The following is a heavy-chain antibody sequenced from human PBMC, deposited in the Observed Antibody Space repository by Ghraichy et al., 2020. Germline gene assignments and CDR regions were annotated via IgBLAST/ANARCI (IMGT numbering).Heavy chain of an antibody. CDR2: ISYDGSNK. D-gene: IGHD3-16*01. J-gene: IGHJ4*02. V-gene: IGHV3-30*04. CDR3: ARDLLIVGGGEQWNHFDY. CDR1: GFTFSSYA. Sequence: GGSLRLSCAASGFTFSSYAMHWVRQAPGKGLEWVAVISYDGSNKYYADSVKGRFTISRDNSKNTLYLQMNSLRAEDTAVYYCARDLLIVGGGEQWNHFDYWGQGTLVTVSS.